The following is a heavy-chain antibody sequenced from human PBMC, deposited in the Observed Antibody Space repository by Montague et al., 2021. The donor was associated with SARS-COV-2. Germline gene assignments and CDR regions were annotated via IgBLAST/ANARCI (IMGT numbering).Heavy chain of an antibody. CDR1: GGSIRSGGYS. J-gene: IGHJ3*02. Sequence: TLSLTCSVSGGSIRSGGYSWSWIRQPPGKGLEWIGYFYHSGSIYYNPSLKSRVTISVDRSKNHFSLKLTSVTAADTAVYYCARGWGGTYSDDAFDIWGQGTMVTVSP. CDR2: FYHSGSI. CDR3: ARGWGGTYSDDAFDI. D-gene: IGHD1-26*01. V-gene: IGHV4-30-2*01.